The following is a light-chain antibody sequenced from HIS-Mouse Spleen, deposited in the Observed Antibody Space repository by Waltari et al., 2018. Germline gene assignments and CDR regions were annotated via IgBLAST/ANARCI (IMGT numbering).Light chain of an antibody. V-gene: IGLV2-23*01. CDR3: CSYAGSSTYVV. Sequence: QSALTQPASVSGSPGQSITIPCTGTSSDGGSYNLVSWYQQHPGQAPKLMLYDGSKRTVGGSNRFYDVKSRNTASLTISGLQAEDEADYYCCSYAGSSTYVVFGGGTKLTVL. CDR2: DGS. J-gene: IGLJ2*01. CDR1: SSDGGSYNL.